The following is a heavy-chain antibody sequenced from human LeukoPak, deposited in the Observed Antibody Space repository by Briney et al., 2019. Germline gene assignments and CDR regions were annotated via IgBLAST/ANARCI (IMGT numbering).Heavy chain of an antibody. Sequence: SVKVSCKASGGTFTSYAFSWVRQAPGQGLEWMGGITPVFGKANYAQKFQGRVTITADESTTTAYMELNSLRSEDTAMYYCARDWGMGPSSSWAWGQGTLVTVSS. J-gene: IGHJ5*02. CDR3: ARDWGMGPSSSWA. V-gene: IGHV1-69*13. D-gene: IGHD6-13*01. CDR2: ITPVFGKA. CDR1: GGTFTSYA.